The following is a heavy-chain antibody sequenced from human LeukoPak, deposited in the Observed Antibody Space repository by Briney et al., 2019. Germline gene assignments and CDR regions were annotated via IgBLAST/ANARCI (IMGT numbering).Heavy chain of an antibody. D-gene: IGHD3-10*01. CDR1: GGTFSSYA. Sequence: ASVKVSCKASGGTFSSYAISWVRQATGQGLEWMGWMNPNSGNTGYAQKFQGRVTITRNTSITTAYMELSSLRSEDTAVYYCARTSSSGGYYYMDVWGKGTTVTVSS. V-gene: IGHV1-8*03. CDR2: MNPNSGNT. J-gene: IGHJ6*03. CDR3: ARTSSSGGYYYMDV.